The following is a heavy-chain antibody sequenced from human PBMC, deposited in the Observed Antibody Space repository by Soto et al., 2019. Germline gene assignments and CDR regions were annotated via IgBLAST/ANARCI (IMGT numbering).Heavy chain of an antibody. V-gene: IGHV3-64*01. Sequence: GGSLRLSCAASGFTFSSYAMHWVRQAPGKGLEYVSAISSNGGSTYYANSVKGRFTISRDNSKNKLYLQMGSLRAEDMAVYYCARVRLELDYYYCGMDVWGQGTTVTVSS. CDR3: ARVRLELDYYYCGMDV. CDR2: ISSNGGST. J-gene: IGHJ6*02. CDR1: GFTFSSYA. D-gene: IGHD1-7*01.